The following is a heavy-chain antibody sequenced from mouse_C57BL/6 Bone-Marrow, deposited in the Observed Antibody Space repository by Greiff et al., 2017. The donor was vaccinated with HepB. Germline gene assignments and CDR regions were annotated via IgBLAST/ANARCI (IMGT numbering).Heavy chain of an antibody. CDR3: ARDYYAMDY. CDR1: GFTFTDYY. CDR2: IRNKANGYTT. V-gene: IGHV7-3*01. J-gene: IGHJ4*01. Sequence: EVKLMESGGGLVQPGGSLSLSCAASGFTFTDYYMSWVRQPPGKALAWLGFIRNKANGYTTEYSASVKGRFTISRDNSQSILYLQMNALRAEDSATYYCARDYYAMDYWGQGTSVTVSS.